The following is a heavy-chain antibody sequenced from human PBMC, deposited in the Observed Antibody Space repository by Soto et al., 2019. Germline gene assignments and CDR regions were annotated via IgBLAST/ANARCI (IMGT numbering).Heavy chain of an antibody. CDR3: ARDFTMIVPNNWFDP. Sequence: GGSLRLSCAASGFTFSSYWMHWVRQAPGKGLVWVSRINSDGSSTSYADSVKGRFTISRDNAKNTLYLQMNSLRAEDTAVYYCARDFTMIVPNNWFDPWGQGTLVTVSS. V-gene: IGHV3-74*01. D-gene: IGHD3-22*01. CDR2: INSDGSST. J-gene: IGHJ5*02. CDR1: GFTFSSYW.